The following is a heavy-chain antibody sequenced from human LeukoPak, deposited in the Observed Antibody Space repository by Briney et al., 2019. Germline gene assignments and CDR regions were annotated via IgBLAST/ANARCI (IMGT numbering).Heavy chain of an antibody. Sequence: SQTLSLTCAISGDSVPSSTAAWNWVRQSPPRGLEWLGRTYYRSKWYTDYAVSVRSRVNINPDTSKNQFSLQLNSVTPEDTAVYYCARYPTGWYLDYWGQGTLVTVSS. CDR1: GDSVPSSTAA. CDR2: TYYRSKWYT. CDR3: ARYPTGWYLDY. D-gene: IGHD6-19*01. V-gene: IGHV6-1*01. J-gene: IGHJ4*02.